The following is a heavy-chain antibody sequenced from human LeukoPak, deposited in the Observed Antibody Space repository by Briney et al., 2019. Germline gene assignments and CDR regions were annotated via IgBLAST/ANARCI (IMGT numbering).Heavy chain of an antibody. CDR3: VRHGGVSGYDLLDY. CDR2: INQDGSEE. Sequence: PGGSLRLSCAASGFTFSNYWMTWVRQAPGKGLEWVAHINQDGSEEHYMDSAKARFTISRDNAKNSLSLQMNSLRAEDTAVYYCVRHGGVSGYDLLDYWGQGTLVTVSS. V-gene: IGHV3-7*01. D-gene: IGHD5-12*01. J-gene: IGHJ4*02. CDR1: GFTFSNYW.